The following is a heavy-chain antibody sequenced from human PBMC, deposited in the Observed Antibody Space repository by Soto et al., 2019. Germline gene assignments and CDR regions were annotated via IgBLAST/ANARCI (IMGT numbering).Heavy chain of an antibody. D-gene: IGHD3-22*01. J-gene: IGHJ4*02. Sequence: PXESLKLSWKCSGYIFNNNWIGLVLQMPGKGLEWMGIIHPGDSDSRYSPSFQGQVTMSVDKSINTAYLRWSSLKASDTAMYYCARRDSSGFPDYWGQGTLVTVSS. CDR2: IHPGDSDS. V-gene: IGHV5-51*01. CDR1: GYIFNNNW. CDR3: ARRDSSGFPDY.